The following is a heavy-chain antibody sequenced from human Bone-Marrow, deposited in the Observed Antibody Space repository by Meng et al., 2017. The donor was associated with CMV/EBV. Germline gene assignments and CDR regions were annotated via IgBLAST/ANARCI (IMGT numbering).Heavy chain of an antibody. CDR3: AREKAGSFDI. V-gene: IGHV6-1*01. CDR2: TYFRSKWYD. J-gene: IGHJ3*02. Sequence: SQTLPLTCVISGDSVSANSAVWNWIRQSPSRGLEWLGRTYFRSKWYDYYAVSVKSRIAINPDTSKNQFSLQLNSVTPEDTAVYYCAREKAGSFDIWGQGTMVTVSS. CDR1: GDSVSANSAV.